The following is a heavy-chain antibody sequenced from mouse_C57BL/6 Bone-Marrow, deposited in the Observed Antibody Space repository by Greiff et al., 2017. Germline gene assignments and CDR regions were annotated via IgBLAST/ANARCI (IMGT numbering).Heavy chain of an antibody. CDR1: GFTFSSYG. Sequence: EVKLVESGGDLVKPGGSLKLSCAASGFTFSSYGMSWVRQTPDKRLEWVATISSGGSYTYYPDSVKGRFTISRDNAKNTLYLQMSSLKSEDTAMYYLARRGGGYAMDYWGQGTSVTVSS. J-gene: IGHJ4*01. CDR3: ARRGGGYAMDY. CDR2: ISSGGSYT. V-gene: IGHV5-6*02.